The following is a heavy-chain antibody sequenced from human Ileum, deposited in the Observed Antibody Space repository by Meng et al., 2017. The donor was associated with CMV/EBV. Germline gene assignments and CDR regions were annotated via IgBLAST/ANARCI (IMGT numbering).Heavy chain of an antibody. CDR1: GFTFTDYY. V-gene: IGHV3-11*04. Sequence: GGSLRLSCAASGFTFTDYYMTWIRQAPGKGPEWVAYISASGTIYYGDSVKGRFTISRDDAKSSVYLQMNSLRAEDTATYYCARDPFRAGFWGQGKLVTVSS. J-gene: IGHJ4*02. CDR2: ISASGTI. CDR3: ARDPFRAGF.